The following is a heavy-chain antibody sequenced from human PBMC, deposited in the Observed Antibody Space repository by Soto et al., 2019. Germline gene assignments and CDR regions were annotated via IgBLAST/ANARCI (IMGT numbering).Heavy chain of an antibody. D-gene: IGHD5-12*01. Sequence: PGGSLRLSCLASGFTFSSYGMHWVRQAPGKGLEWVAVIWYDGSNKYYADSVKGRFTISRDNSKNTLYLQMNSLRAEDTAVYYCASYFPSGLRPYWYFDFWGRGTLVIVSS. CDR2: IWYDGSNK. J-gene: IGHJ2*01. CDR1: GFTFSSYG. V-gene: IGHV3-33*01. CDR3: ASYFPSGLRPYWYFDF.